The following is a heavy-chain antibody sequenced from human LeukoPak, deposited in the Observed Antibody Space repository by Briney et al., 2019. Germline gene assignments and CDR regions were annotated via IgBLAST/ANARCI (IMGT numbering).Heavy chain of an antibody. Sequence: GGSLRLSCAASGFTLSNYWMSWVRQAPGRGREWVANINPDESEKYYEDSVKGRFTISRDNADNSLYLHMNTLRAEDTAVYYCARFRTVAGNPLDYWGQGALVTVSP. D-gene: IGHD6-19*01. J-gene: IGHJ4*02. V-gene: IGHV3-7*03. CDR3: ARFRTVAGNPLDY. CDR2: INPDESEK. CDR1: GFTLSNYW.